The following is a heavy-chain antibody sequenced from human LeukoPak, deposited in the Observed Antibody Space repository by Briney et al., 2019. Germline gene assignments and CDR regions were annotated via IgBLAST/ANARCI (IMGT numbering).Heavy chain of an antibody. J-gene: IGHJ4*02. CDR2: IYYSGST. Sequence: SETLSLTCTVSGGSISSSSYYWGWIRQPPGKGLEWIGSIYYSGSTYYNPSLKSRVTISVDTSKSQFSLKLSSVTAADTAVYYCARRYDFWSGYPPPLDYWGQGTLVTVSS. CDR1: GGSISSSSYY. CDR3: ARRYDFWSGYPPPLDY. V-gene: IGHV4-39*07. D-gene: IGHD3-3*01.